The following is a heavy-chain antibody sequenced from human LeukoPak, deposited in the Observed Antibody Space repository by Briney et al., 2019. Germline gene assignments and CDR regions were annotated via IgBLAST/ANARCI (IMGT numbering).Heavy chain of an antibody. CDR2: IRYDGTNK. D-gene: IGHD6-6*01. CDR3: AKKKDSSSLGYFDY. V-gene: IGHV3-30*02. CDR1: GFTFSNSG. J-gene: IGHJ4*02. Sequence: GGSLRLSCVASGFTFSNSGMHWVRQAPGKGLEWVAFIRYDGTNKYYADSVKGRFTISRDNSKNTLYLQMNSLRADDTAVYYCAKKKDSSSLGYFDYWGQGTLVTVSS.